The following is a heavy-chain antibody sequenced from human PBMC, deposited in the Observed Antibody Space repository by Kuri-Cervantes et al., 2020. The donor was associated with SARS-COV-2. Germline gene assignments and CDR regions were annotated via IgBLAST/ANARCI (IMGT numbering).Heavy chain of an antibody. Sequence: SETLSLTCAVSGGSISSGGYSWSWIRQPPGKGLEWIGYIYHSGSTYFNPSLKSRVTLSADRSKNQFSLNLTSVTAADTAVYYCARVDSSLTIDYWGQGTLVPSPQ. CDR1: GGSISSGGYS. V-gene: IGHV4-30-2*01. J-gene: IGHJ4*02. CDR2: IYHSGST. D-gene: IGHD6-13*01. CDR3: ARVDSSLTIDY.